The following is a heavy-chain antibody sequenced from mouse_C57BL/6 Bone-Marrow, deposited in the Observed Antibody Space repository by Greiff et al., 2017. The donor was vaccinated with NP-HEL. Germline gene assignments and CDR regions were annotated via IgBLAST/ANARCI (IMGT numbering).Heavy chain of an antibody. D-gene: IGHD1-1*01. CDR1: GYAFTNYL. CDR3: ARSDYGSSDAMDY. J-gene: IGHJ4*01. V-gene: IGHV1-54*01. CDR2: INPGSGGT. Sequence: QVQLQQSGAELVRPGTSVKVSCKASGYAFTNYLIEWVKQRPGQGLEWIGVINPGSGGTNYNEKFKGKATLTADKSSSTAYMQLSSLTSEDSAVYFCARSDYGSSDAMDYWGQGTSVTVSS.